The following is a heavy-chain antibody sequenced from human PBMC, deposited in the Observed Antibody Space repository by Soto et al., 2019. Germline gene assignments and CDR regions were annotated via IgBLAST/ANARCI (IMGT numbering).Heavy chain of an antibody. CDR3: ARVRYYYGSGSYYNSRNWFDP. Sequence: ASVKVSCKASGYTFTSYGIRWVRQAPGQGLEWMGWISAYNGNTNYAQKLQGRVTMTTDTSTSTAYMELRSLRSDDTAVYYCARVRYYYGSGSYYNSRNWFDPWGQGTLVTVSS. CDR1: GYTFTSYG. V-gene: IGHV1-18*01. J-gene: IGHJ5*02. D-gene: IGHD3-10*01. CDR2: ISAYNGNT.